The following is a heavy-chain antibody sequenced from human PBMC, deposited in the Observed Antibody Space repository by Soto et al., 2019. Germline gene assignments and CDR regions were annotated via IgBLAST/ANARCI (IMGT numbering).Heavy chain of an antibody. CDR3: ARVWGGAFDI. J-gene: IGHJ3*02. CDR2: IYYSGRA. V-gene: IGHV4-59*01. D-gene: IGHD3-10*01. CDR1: GGSISSYY. Sequence: SETLSLTCTVSGGSISSYYWSWIRKPPGKGLEWIGYIYYSGRANYNPSLKSRVTISVDTSKNQFSLKLSSVTAADTAVYYCARVWGGAFDIWGQGTMVTVSS.